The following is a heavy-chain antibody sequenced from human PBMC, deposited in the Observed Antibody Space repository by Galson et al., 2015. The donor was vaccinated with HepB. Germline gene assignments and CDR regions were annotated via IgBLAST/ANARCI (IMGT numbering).Heavy chain of an antibody. V-gene: IGHV3-30-3*01. CDR2: ISYDGSNR. D-gene: IGHD1-14*01. CDR1: GFTFSSYA. J-gene: IGHJ6*02. CDR3: ARDRVGNYNYYGMDV. Sequence: SLRLSCAASGFTFSSYAMHWVRQAPGKGLEWVAVISYDGSNRYYADSVKGRFTISRDTSKNTLHLQMNSLRAEDTAVYYCARDRVGNYNYYGMDVWGQGTTVTVSS.